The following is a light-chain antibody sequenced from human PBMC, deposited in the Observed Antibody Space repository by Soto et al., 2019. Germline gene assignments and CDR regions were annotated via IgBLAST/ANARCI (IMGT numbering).Light chain of an antibody. V-gene: IGKV3-11*01. J-gene: IGKJ4*01. CDR2: DAS. Sequence: EIVMTPSPATLSVSPWEIATLSCRASQSISDNLAWYQQNPGLAPRLLIYDASNRATGIPARFSGSGSGTDFTLTISSLEPEDFAVYYCQQRSNWPPIFGGGTKV. CDR1: QSISDN. CDR3: QQRSNWPPI.